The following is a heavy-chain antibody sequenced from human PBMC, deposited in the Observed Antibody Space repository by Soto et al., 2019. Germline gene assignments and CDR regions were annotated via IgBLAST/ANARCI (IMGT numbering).Heavy chain of an antibody. D-gene: IGHD3-3*02. CDR2: ISHSGST. CDR1: DGSINVILW. V-gene: IGHV4-4*02. J-gene: IGHJ4*02. CDR3: AARHFWSGPWTERRLDY. Sequence: PSVTLSRTYAVSDGSINVILWWSWIRHPPGRGLEWIGQISHSGSTNYNPSLTSRVTISVDKSKNHFSLKLTSVTAADTAVYYCAARHFWSGPWTERRLDYWGPGTLLTVSS.